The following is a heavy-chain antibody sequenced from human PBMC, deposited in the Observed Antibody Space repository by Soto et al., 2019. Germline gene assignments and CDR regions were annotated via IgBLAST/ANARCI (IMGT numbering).Heavy chain of an antibody. CDR3: AREGGSGNYRYYAMDV. Sequence: QVQLVQSGAEVKKPESSVKVSCKASGGTFSSYAISWVRQAPGQGLEWMGGIIPIFGTANYAQKFQGRVTITADESTSTAYMELSSLRSEDTAVYYCAREGGSGNYRYYAMDVWGQGTTVTVSS. CDR1: GGTFSSYA. J-gene: IGHJ6*02. V-gene: IGHV1-69*12. D-gene: IGHD3-10*01. CDR2: IIPIFGTA.